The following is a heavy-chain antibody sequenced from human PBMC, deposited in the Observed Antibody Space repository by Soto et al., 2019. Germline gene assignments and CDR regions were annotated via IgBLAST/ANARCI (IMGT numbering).Heavy chain of an antibody. CDR3: ARSSSGYGWFDP. V-gene: IGHV1-3*01. J-gene: IGHJ5*02. D-gene: IGHD3-22*01. Sequence: QVQLVQSGAEVKKPGASVKVSCKASGYTFTSYAMHWVRQAPGQRLEWMGWINAGNGNTKYSQKFQGRVTITRDTSASTAYMELSSLRSEDTAVYYCARSSSGYGWFDPWGQGTLVTVSS. CDR2: INAGNGNT. CDR1: GYTFTSYA.